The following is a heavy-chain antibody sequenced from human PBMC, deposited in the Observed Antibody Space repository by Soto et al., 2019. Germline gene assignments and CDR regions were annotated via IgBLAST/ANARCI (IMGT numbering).Heavy chain of an antibody. CDR3: TRGGTSGWMKGAYDV. D-gene: IGHD6-19*01. Sequence: QVQLVQSGAEVKKPGSSVMVSCRASGGTLNKHAITWVRRAPGQGLEWLGGVIPMFGIPNYPQKFQGRVTITAEDPTNTSPMELIGPTPADTAEYYCTRGGTSGWMKGAYDVCGQGTIGTVSS. J-gene: IGHJ3*01. CDR1: GGTLNKHA. CDR2: VIPMFGIP. V-gene: IGHV1-69*01.